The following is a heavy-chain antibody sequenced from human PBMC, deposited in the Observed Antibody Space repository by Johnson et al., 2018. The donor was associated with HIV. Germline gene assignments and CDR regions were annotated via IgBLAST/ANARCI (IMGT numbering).Heavy chain of an antibody. CDR3: AKASNYYDSSRHAFDI. Sequence: QMLLVESGGGVVQPGRSLRLSCAASGFTFSSYGMHWVRQAPGKGLEWVAFIRYDGSNKYYADSVKGRFTISRDNSKNTLYLQMNSLRAEDTAVYYCAKASNYYDSSRHAFDIWGQGTMVTVSS. CDR2: IRYDGSNK. V-gene: IGHV3-30*02. D-gene: IGHD3-22*01. CDR1: GFTFSSYG. J-gene: IGHJ3*02.